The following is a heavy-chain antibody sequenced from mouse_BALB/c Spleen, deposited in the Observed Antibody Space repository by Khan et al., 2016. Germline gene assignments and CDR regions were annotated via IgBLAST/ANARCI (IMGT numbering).Heavy chain of an antibody. CDR2: INPRIDYT. V-gene: IGHV1-4*01. Sequence: QVQLKQSGAELAKPGASVKMSCKASGYTFTNYYIHWVKQRPGQGLEWIGYINPRIDYTEYNQKFKDKATMTADKSSSTAYMQLTSLTSEDSAVYYCARDLGRGYGGQGTTLTVSS. J-gene: IGHJ2*01. CDR3: ARDLGRGY. D-gene: IGHD4-1*01. CDR1: GYTFTNYY.